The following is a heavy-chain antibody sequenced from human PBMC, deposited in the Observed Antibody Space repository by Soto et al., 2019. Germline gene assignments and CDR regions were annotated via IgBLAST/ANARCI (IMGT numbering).Heavy chain of an antibody. CDR1: RFTSSTYA. D-gene: IGHD3-3*01. CDR2: ISASGDNS. J-gene: IGHJ4*02. V-gene: IGHV3-23*01. Sequence: GGSLRLSCAASRFTSSTYAMSWVRQAPGKGLEWVVGISASGDNSYYADSVKGRFTISRDNSKGTLYLQMNNLRAEDTAVYYCADGGEWSFNFVYWGQGTLVTVSS. CDR3: ADGGEWSFNFVY.